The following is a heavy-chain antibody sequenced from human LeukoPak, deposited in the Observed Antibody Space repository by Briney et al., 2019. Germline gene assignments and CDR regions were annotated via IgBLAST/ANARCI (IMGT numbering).Heavy chain of an antibody. CDR2: ISYDGSNK. CDR1: GFTFSSYA. D-gene: IGHD3-22*01. V-gene: IGHV3-30*18. J-gene: IGHJ1*01. CDR3: AKVYSTIVVAH. Sequence: GGSLRLSCAASGFTFSSYAMSWVRQAPGKGLEWVAVISYDGSNKYYADSVKGRFTISRDNSKNTLYLQMNSLRAEDTAVYYCAKVYSTIVVAHWGQGTLVTVSS.